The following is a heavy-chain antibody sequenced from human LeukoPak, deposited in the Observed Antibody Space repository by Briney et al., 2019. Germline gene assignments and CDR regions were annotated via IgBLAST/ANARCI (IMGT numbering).Heavy chain of an antibody. J-gene: IGHJ4*02. CDR2: ISGSSSTI. CDR1: GFNFSSYS. CDR3: ARSYYDSSGYYWSYFDY. Sequence: PGGSLRLSCAASGFNFSSYSMNWVRQAPRKGLEWVSYISGSSSTIYYADSVKGRFTISRDNAKNSLYLHMNSLRDEDTAVYYCARSYYDSSGYYWSYFDYWGQGTLVTVSS. D-gene: IGHD3-22*01. V-gene: IGHV3-48*02.